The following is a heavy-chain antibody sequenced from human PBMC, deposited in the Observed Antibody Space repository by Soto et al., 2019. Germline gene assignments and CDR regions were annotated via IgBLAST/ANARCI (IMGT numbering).Heavy chain of an antibody. J-gene: IGHJ5*02. CDR2: IIPIFGTA. CDR3: ATMVTYYDILTGYNPSDP. V-gene: IGHV1-69*06. CDR1: GGTFSSYA. D-gene: IGHD3-9*01. Sequence: QVQLVQSGAEVKKPGSSVKVSCKASGGTFSSYAISWVRQAPGQGLEWMGGIIPIFGTANYAQKFQGRVTITADKSTSTAYMELSSLRSEDTAVYYCATMVTYYDILTGYNPSDPWGQGTLVTVSS.